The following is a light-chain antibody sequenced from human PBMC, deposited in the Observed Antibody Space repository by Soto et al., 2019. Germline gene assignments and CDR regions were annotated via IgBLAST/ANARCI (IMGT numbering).Light chain of an antibody. CDR2: DAS. V-gene: IGKV3-11*01. Sequence: EMVLPQSAATLSLSPGERATLSCRASQSVSSYLDWYQQKPGQAPRLLIYDASNRATGIPARFSGSGSGTAFTLTISGLAPEEFAVYYGQQRSNWPPAFGQGTKVDIK. J-gene: IGKJ1*01. CDR1: QSVSSY. CDR3: QQRSNWPPA.